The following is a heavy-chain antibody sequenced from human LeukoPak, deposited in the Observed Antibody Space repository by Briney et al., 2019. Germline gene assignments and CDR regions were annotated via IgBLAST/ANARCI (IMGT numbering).Heavy chain of an antibody. CDR2: ISGNGSST. Sequence: GGSLRFSSAASGFTFSTYARSGVRQAPGKGLEWVSVISGNGSSTYYAASVKGRFTISRDNSKNTLYLRMNSMRAEDTAVYYCAKDKDPAHYYDSSGYDYWGQGTLVTASS. D-gene: IGHD3-22*01. CDR3: AKDKDPAHYYDSSGYDY. CDR1: GFTFSTYA. J-gene: IGHJ4*02. V-gene: IGHV3-23*01.